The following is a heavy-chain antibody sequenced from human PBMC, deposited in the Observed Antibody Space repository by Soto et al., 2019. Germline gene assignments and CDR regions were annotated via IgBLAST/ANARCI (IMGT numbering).Heavy chain of an antibody. CDR1: GFTFSSYA. CDR3: ARAPYCSGGSCYSSGMDV. CDR2: ISYDGSNK. D-gene: IGHD2-15*01. J-gene: IGHJ6*02. V-gene: IGHV3-30-3*01. Sequence: PGGSLRLSCSASGFTFSSYAMHWVRQAPGKGLEWVAVISYDGSNKYYADSVKGRFTISRYNSKNTLYLQMNSLRAEDTAVYYCARAPYCSGGSCYSSGMDVWGQGTTVTASS.